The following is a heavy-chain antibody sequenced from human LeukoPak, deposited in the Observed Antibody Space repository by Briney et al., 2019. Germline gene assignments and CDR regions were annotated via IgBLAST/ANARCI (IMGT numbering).Heavy chain of an antibody. D-gene: IGHD4-17*01. V-gene: IGHV3-23*01. CDR2: ISGSGEFT. Sequence: GGSLRLPCAASGFMFSSYAMTWVRQAPGKGPEWVSSISGSGEFTDYADSVKGRFTISRDNPENTVYLQMSSLRVDDTATYFCAKVGYGDLDHWGQGVLVPVSS. CDR3: AKVGYGDLDH. CDR1: GFMFSSYA. J-gene: IGHJ4*02.